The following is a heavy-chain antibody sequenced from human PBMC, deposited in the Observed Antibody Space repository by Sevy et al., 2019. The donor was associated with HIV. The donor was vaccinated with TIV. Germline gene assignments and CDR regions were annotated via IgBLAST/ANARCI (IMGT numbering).Heavy chain of an antibody. CDR3: ARRYFDL. CDR1: GFNFSTYS. Sequence: GGSLRLSCVASGFNFSTYSMHWVRQAPGKGLEWVANIRPDGNEIYYAESVRGRFTISRDNSKESLYLQMSNLRVEDTATYFCARRYFDLWGQGALVTVSS. CDR2: IRPDGNEI. J-gene: IGHJ4*02. V-gene: IGHV3-7*01.